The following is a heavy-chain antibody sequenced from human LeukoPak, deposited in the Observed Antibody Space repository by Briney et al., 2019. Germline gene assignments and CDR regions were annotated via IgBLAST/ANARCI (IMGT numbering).Heavy chain of an antibody. J-gene: IGHJ5*02. Sequence: ASVKVSCKASGYTFTSYGISWVRQAPGQGLEWMGWISAYNGNTNYAQKLQGRVTMTTDTSTSTAYVELRSLRSDDTAVYYCARGAPAATDNWFDPWGQGTLVTVSS. D-gene: IGHD2-2*01. CDR2: ISAYNGNT. CDR3: ARGAPAATDNWFDP. CDR1: GYTFTSYG. V-gene: IGHV1-18*01.